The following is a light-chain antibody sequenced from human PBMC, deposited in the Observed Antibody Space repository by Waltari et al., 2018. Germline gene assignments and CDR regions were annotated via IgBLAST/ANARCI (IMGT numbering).Light chain of an antibody. CDR1: SSNTGRPS. V-gene: IGLV1-47*01. CDR2: RNN. CDR3: AAWDDYLSAWV. J-gene: IGLJ3*02. Sequence: QSVLTQPPSASGTPGQRVTISCSGSSSNTGRPSVSWYQHLPGTAPKLLVYRNNQRPSGVPDRFSGSKSGTSASLAISGLRSEDEADYFCAAWDDYLSAWVFGGGTKLTVL.